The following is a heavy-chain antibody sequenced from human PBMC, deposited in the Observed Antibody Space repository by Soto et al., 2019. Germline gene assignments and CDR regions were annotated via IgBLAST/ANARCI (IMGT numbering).Heavy chain of an antibody. J-gene: IGHJ4*02. Sequence: QVKLVESGGGVVQPGRSLRLSCAASGFNVSAYTMHWVRQAPGKGLEWVAVISSDGNHKYYTDSVKGRFTISRDTSTNTLYLQMTSMRAGDTAVYYFARWEQPLLDYWGQGTLVTVSS. CDR1: GFNVSAYT. CDR3: ARWEQPLLDY. CDR2: ISSDGNHK. D-gene: IGHD1-26*01. V-gene: IGHV3-30-3*01.